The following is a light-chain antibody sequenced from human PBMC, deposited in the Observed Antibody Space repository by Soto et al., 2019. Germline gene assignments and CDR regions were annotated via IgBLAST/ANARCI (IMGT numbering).Light chain of an antibody. CDR2: DVA. V-gene: IGLV2-14*03. Sequence: QSALTQPASVSASPGQSITISCTGTSSDVGGSNFVSWYQQHPGKPPKLIIYDVATRPSGVSNRFSGSKSGSKASLIISRLQTEDEADYYCVSFTSSTTYVFGSGTKLTVL. CDR1: SSDVGGSNF. J-gene: IGLJ1*01. CDR3: VSFTSSTTYV.